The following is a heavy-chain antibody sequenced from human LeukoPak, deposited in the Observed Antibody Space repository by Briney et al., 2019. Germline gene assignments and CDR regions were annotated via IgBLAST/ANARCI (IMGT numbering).Heavy chain of an antibody. J-gene: IGHJ4*02. CDR2: IYYSGST. V-gene: IGHV4-39*01. D-gene: IGHD6-19*01. Sequence: SETLSLTCTVSGGSISSSNYYWGWILQPPGKGLEWIGNIYYSGSTYYKPSLKTRVTISVDTSKNQFSLKLTSVTAADTAVYYCARHASVDGNWPRPLDYWGQGSLVTVSS. CDR1: GGSISSSNYY. CDR3: ARHASVDGNWPRPLDY.